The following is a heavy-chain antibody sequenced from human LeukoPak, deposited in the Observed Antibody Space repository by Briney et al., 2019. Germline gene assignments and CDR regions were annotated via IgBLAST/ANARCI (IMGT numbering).Heavy chain of an antibody. CDR1: GFTFDDYA. CDR2: ISWNSGSI. D-gene: IGHD6-19*01. CDR3: AKGPEQWLLSEVDY. Sequence: PGGSLRLSCAASGFTFDDYAMHWVRQAPGKGLEWVSGISWNSGSIGYADSVKGRFTISRDNAKNSLYLQMNSLRAEDTALYYCAKGPEQWLLSEVDYWGQGTLVTVSS. V-gene: IGHV3-9*01. J-gene: IGHJ4*02.